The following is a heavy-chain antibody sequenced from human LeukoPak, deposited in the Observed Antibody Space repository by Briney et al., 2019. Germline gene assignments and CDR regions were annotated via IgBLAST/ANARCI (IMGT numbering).Heavy chain of an antibody. D-gene: IGHD3-16*01. CDR3: VGGGVVVPAQDAFDI. CDR2: IKQDGSEK. Sequence: GGSLRLSCAASGFAFSVYWMSWVRQAPGKGLEWVANIKQDGSEKYYVDSVKGRFTISRDNARNSLYLQMNSLRVEDTAVYYCVGGGVVVPAQDAFDIWGQGTMVTVSS. CDR1: GFAFSVYW. J-gene: IGHJ3*02. V-gene: IGHV3-7*01.